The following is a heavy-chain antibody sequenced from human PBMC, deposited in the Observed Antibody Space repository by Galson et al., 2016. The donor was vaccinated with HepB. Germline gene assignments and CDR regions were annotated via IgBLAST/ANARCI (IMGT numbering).Heavy chain of an antibody. CDR2: ISDRGAYT. J-gene: IGHJ2*01. Sequence: SLRLSCAASGFTFSSYGTHWVRQAPGKGLEWVSCISDRGAYTNYADSVKGRFTISRDNAKNSLYLQMNSLRAEDTAVYYCARDPDTLYFPDWYFDLWGRGTLVTVSS. CDR1: GFTFSSYG. CDR3: ARDPDTLYFPDWYFDL. D-gene: IGHD2-15*01. V-gene: IGHV3-21*05.